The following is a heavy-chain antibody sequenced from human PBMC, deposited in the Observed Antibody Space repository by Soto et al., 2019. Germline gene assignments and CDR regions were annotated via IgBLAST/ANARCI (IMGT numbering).Heavy chain of an antibody. J-gene: IGHJ4*02. V-gene: IGHV3-23*01. CDR1: GFSFISFA. Sequence: GGSLRLSCRASGFSFISFAMTWVRQAPGKGLEWVSSIGGSGIITYYTDSVKGRFTISRDNSGNTLFLHMNSLRADDTAVYYCAKDPNGDYVGAFDSWGQGTLVTVSS. CDR3: AKDPNGDYVGAFDS. D-gene: IGHD4-17*01. CDR2: IGGSGIIT.